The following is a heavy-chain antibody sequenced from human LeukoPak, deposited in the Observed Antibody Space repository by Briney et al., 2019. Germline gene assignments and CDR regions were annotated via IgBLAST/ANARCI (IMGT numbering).Heavy chain of an antibody. CDR1: GGSISSGVYY. Sequence: PSQTLSLTCTVSGGSISSGVYYWSWIRQPPGKGLEWIGYVYYSGSTHYNPSLKSRVTISLDTSKNQFSLRLTSVTAADTAVYYCARGLSWIQLWSPHTYYYDSSGQSTWFDPWGQGTLVTVSS. D-gene: IGHD3-22*01. CDR3: ARGLSWIQLWSPHTYYYDSSGQSTWFDP. V-gene: IGHV4-30-4*01. CDR2: VYYSGST. J-gene: IGHJ5*02.